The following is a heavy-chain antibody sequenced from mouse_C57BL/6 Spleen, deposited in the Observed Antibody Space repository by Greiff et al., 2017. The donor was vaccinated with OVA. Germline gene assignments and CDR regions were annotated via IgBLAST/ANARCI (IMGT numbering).Heavy chain of an antibody. D-gene: IGHD1-1*01. Sequence: EVKLMESGEGLVKPGGSLKLSCAASGFTFSSYAMSWVRQTPEKRLAWVAYISSGGDYIYYADTVKGRFTISRDNARNTLYLQMSSLKSEDTAMYYCTRDHYYGSIYYAMDYWGQGTSVTVSS. V-gene: IGHV5-9-1*02. J-gene: IGHJ4*01. CDR3: TRDHYYGSIYYAMDY. CDR1: GFTFSSYA. CDR2: ISSGGDYI.